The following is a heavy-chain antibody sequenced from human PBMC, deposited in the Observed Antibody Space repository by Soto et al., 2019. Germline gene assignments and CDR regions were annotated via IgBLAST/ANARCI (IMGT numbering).Heavy chain of an antibody. CDR1: GGSISSYY. Sequence: SETLSLTCIVSGGSISSYYWNWIRQPPGKGLEWIGSIYYSGSTYYNPSLKSRVTISVDTSKNQFSLKLSSVTAADTAVYYCASVGYYDSSGYLRPRYYYYGMDVWGQGTMVTVSS. D-gene: IGHD3-22*01. CDR2: IYYSGST. CDR3: ASVGYYDSSGYLRPRYYYYGMDV. V-gene: IGHV4-59*05. J-gene: IGHJ6*02.